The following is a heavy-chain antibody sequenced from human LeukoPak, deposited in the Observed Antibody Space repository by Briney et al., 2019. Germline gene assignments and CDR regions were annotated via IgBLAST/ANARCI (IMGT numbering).Heavy chain of an antibody. CDR1: GFTFSSYA. CDR2: ISGSGGST. D-gene: IGHD3-10*01. CDR3: AKGGGELGSGSLDY. J-gene: IGHJ4*02. V-gene: IGHV3-23*01. Sequence: GGSLRLSCAASGFTFSSYAMSWVRQAPGKGLEWVSAISGSGGSTYYADSVKGRFTISRDNSKNTLYLQMNSLTTEDTAVYYCAKGGGELGSGSLDYWGQGTLVTVSS.